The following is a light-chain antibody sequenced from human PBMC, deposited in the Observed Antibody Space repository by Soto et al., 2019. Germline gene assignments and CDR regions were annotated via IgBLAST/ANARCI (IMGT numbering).Light chain of an antibody. Sequence: DIQMTQSPSTLSASVGDRVTITCRASQSISGSLAWYQQKPGKAPKLLIYEASNVKSGVPSRFSGSGAGTEYTLTISSLQPDDSASYYCQQYNGYWTFGQGTRVAIK. CDR1: QSISGS. V-gene: IGKV1-5*03. CDR3: QQYNGYWT. CDR2: EAS. J-gene: IGKJ1*01.